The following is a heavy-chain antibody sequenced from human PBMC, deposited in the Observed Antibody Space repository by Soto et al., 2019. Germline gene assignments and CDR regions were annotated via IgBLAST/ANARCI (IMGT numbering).Heavy chain of an antibody. V-gene: IGHV3-30-3*01. J-gene: IGHJ4*02. CDR3: ARDLGTGTALDY. CDR2: ISYDGSNK. CDR1: GIRFNSAW. Sequence: GGSLRLSCAASGIRFNSAWMSWVRQAPGKGLEWVAVISYDGSNKYYADSVKGRFTISRDNSKNTLYLQMNSLRAEDTAVYYCARDLGTGTALDYWGQGTLVTVSS. D-gene: IGHD1-1*01.